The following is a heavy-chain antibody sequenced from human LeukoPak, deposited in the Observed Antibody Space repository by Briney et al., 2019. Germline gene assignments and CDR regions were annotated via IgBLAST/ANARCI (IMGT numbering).Heavy chain of an antibody. CDR3: ATSHLTGDAFDI. CDR1: GYTLTELS. J-gene: IGHJ3*02. Sequence: GASVKVSCKVSGYTLTELSMHWVRQAPGKGLEWMGGFDPEDGETIYARKFQGRVTMTEDTSTDTAYMELSSLRSEDTAVYYCATSHLTGDAFDIWGQGTMVTVSS. CDR2: FDPEDGET. D-gene: IGHD1-14*01. V-gene: IGHV1-24*01.